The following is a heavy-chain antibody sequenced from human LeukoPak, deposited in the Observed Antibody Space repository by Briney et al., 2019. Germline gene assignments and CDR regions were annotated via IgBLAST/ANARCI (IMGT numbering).Heavy chain of an antibody. D-gene: IGHD3-3*01. CDR3: ARDLEGTEEDL. J-gene: IGHJ5*02. CDR2: ISYDGGNK. Sequence: GGSLRLSCAASGFTFSSSVMHWVRQAPGKGLEWVAVISYDGGNKYYAHSVKGRFTISRDNSKNTLFLQMNSLGAEDTAVYYCARDLEGTEEDLWGHGTLVTVSS. V-gene: IGHV3-30*04. CDR1: GFTFSSSV.